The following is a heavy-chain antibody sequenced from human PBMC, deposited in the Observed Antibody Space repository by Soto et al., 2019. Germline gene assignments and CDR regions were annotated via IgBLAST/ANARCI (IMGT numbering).Heavy chain of an antibody. D-gene: IGHD3-10*01. V-gene: IGHV1-3*01. CDR3: ARVYGSGSYLYYFDY. CDR2: INAGNGNT. J-gene: IGHJ4*02. CDR1: GYTFTSDA. Sequence: ASVKVSCKASGYTFTSDAMHWVRQAPGQRLEWMGWINAGNGNTKYSQKFQGRVTITRDTSASTAYMELSSLRSEDTAVYYCARVYGSGSYLYYFDYWGQGTLVTVSS.